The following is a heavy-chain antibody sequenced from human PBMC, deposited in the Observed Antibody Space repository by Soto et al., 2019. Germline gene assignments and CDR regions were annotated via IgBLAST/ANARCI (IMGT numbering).Heavy chain of an antibody. V-gene: IGHV3-7*04. CDR2: IKQDGTEK. CDR1: GFTFSRYW. CDR3: ARGDTPMITGMDSFDI. D-gene: IGHD5-18*01. Sequence: GGSLRLSCAASGFTFSRYWMNWVRQAPGKGLEWVANIKQDGTEKNYVDSVKGRFTISRDNARNSLYLQMDSLRAEDTAVYFCARGDTPMITGMDSFDIWGQGTMVTVSS. J-gene: IGHJ3*02.